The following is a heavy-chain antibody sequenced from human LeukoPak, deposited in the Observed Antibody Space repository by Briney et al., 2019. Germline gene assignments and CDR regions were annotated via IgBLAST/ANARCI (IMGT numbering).Heavy chain of an antibody. CDR3: ARGASAWFGELLPPNSFDC. D-gene: IGHD3-10*01. CDR1: GYTLTVYY. CDR2: INPNTGDT. J-gene: IGHJ4*02. Sequence: ASVKVSFKASGYTLTVYYIHWVRQAPGQGLEWMGWINPNTGDTDYEQKFQGRVTMTRDTSISTAYMELSRLRSDDTAVYYCARGASAWFGELLPPNSFDCWGQGTLVTVSS. V-gene: IGHV1-2*02.